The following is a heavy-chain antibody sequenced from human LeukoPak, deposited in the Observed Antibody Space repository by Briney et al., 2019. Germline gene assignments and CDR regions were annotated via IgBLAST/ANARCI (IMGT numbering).Heavy chain of an antibody. CDR3: ARDHHRRNYDSQARDTFDI. CDR1: GFTFSSYS. J-gene: IGHJ3*02. Sequence: GGSLRLSCAASGFTFSSYSINWVRQAPGKGLEWVSYISSSSSTIYYADSVKGRFTISRDNAKNSLYLQMNSLRAEDTAVYYCARDHHRRNYDSQARDTFDIWGQGTMVTVSP. CDR2: ISSSSSTI. V-gene: IGHV3-48*01. D-gene: IGHD3-22*01.